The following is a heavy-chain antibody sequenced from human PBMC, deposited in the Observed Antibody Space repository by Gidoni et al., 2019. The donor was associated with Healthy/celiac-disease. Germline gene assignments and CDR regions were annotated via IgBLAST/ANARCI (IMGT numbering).Heavy chain of an antibody. Sequence: QVQLQESGPGLVKPSETLSLTCTVSGGSISSYYWSWIRQPPGKGLEWIGYIYYSGSTNYNPSLKSRVTISVDTSKNQFSLKLSSVTAADTAVYYCARDLDCSGGSCYSGHWFDPWGQGTLVTVSS. D-gene: IGHD2-15*01. J-gene: IGHJ5*02. CDR3: ARDLDCSGGSCYSGHWFDP. CDR1: GGSISSYY. V-gene: IGHV4-59*01. CDR2: IYYSGST.